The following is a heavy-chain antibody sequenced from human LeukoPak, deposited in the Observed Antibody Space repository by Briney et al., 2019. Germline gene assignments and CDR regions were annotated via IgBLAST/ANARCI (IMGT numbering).Heavy chain of an antibody. V-gene: IGHV3-23*01. J-gene: IGHJ6*04. CDR3: AELGITMIGGV. CDR1: GFTFNNYD. Sequence: GGSLRLSCAASGFTFNNYDMNWVRQAPGKGLEWVSGISGSGGRTYYADSVKGRFTISRDNAKNSLYLQMNSLRAEDTAVYYCAELGITMIGGVWGKGTTVTISS. CDR2: ISGSGGRT. D-gene: IGHD3-10*02.